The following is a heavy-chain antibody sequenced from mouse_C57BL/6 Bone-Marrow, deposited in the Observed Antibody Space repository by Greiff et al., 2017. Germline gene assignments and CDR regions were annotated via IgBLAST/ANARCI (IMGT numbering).Heavy chain of an antibody. J-gene: IGHJ3*01. CDR1: GYTFTDYE. V-gene: IGHV1-15*01. CDR2: IDPETGGT. D-gene: IGHD1-1*01. Sequence: DQLQQSEAELVRPGASVTLSCKASGYTFTDYEMHWVKQTPVHGLEWIGAIDPETGGTAYNQKFKGKAILTVDKSSSTAYMELRSLTSEDSAVYYCAPDCYGSSNAYWGQGTLVTVSA. CDR3: APDCYGSSNAY.